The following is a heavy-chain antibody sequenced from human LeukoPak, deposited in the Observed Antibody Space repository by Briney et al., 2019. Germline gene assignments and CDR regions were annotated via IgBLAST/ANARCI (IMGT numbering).Heavy chain of an antibody. CDR2: ISSSSSYI. CDR1: GFTFSSYG. V-gene: IGHV3-21*01. Sequence: PGRSLRLSCAASGFTFSSYGMHWVRQAPGKGLEWVSSISSSSSYIYYADSVKGRFTISRDNAKNSLYLQMNSLRAEDTAVYYCARDNCSGGSCYWVYYGMDVWGKGTTVTVSS. D-gene: IGHD2-15*01. J-gene: IGHJ6*04. CDR3: ARDNCSGGSCYWVYYGMDV.